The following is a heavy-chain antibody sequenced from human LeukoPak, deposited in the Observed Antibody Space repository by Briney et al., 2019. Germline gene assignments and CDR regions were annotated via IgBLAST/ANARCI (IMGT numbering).Heavy chain of an antibody. CDR1: GFSFSSYG. D-gene: IGHD5-18*01. CDR3: AKALQADTAMVHDY. Sequence: GGSLRLSCAASGFSFSSYGMSWVRQAPGKGLEWVSAISGSGGSTYYADSVKGRFTISRDNSKNTLYLQMNSLRAEDTAVYYCAKALQADTAMVHDYWGQGTLVTVSS. CDR2: ISGSGGST. V-gene: IGHV3-23*01. J-gene: IGHJ4*02.